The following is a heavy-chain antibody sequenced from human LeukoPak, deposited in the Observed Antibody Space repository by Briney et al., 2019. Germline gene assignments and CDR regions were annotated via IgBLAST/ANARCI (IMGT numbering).Heavy chain of an antibody. D-gene: IGHD3-16*01. CDR2: IYHSGST. J-gene: IGHJ4*02. CDR1: GGSISSGGYS. V-gene: IGHV4-30-2*01. Sequence: SVTLSLTCAVSGGSISSGGYSWSWIRQPPGKGLEWIGYIYHSGSTYYNPSLKSRVTMSVDRSKNQFSLKLNSVTAADTAVYYCARGWGPVYYFDYWGQGTLVTVSS. CDR3: ARGWGPVYYFDY.